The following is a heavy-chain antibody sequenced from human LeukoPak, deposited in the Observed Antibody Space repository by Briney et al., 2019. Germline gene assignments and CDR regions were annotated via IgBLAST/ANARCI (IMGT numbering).Heavy chain of an antibody. CDR3: ARAIMVRVNWFDP. CDR2: ISGSGGIT. J-gene: IGHJ5*02. Sequence: GGSLRLSCAASGFTFSSYAMNWVRQAPGKGLEWVSAISGSGGITYYGDSVKGRFTISRDNSKNTLYLQMNSLRAEDTAVYYCARAIMVRVNWFDPWGQGTLVTVSS. D-gene: IGHD3-10*01. V-gene: IGHV3-23*01. CDR1: GFTFSSYA.